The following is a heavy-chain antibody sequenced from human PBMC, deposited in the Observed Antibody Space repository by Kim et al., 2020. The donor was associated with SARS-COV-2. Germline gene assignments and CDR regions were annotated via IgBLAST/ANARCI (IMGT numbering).Heavy chain of an antibody. V-gene: IGHV3-21*01. CDR3: ARDLVTIAAAVLDY. J-gene: IGHJ4*02. CDR2: ISSSSSYI. CDR1: GFTFSSYS. D-gene: IGHD6-13*01. Sequence: GGSLRLSCAASGFTFSSYSMNWVRQAPGKGLEWVSSISSSSSYIYYADSVKGRFTISRDNAKNSLYLQMNSLRAEDTAVYYCARDLVTIAAAVLDYWGQGTLVTVSS.